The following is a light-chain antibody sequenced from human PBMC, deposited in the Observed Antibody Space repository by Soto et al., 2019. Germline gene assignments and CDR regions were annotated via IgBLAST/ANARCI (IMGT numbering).Light chain of an antibody. Sequence: EIVITQSPASLSVSPGERAALSFLAGQGVTTNFAWYQQKSGQSPRLLIYDVSIRATGVPARFSGTGSETDFTLTISGLQSEDSAVYFCQQYNNWPFSFGQGTRLEIK. V-gene: IGKV3-15*01. CDR2: DVS. J-gene: IGKJ5*01. CDR1: QGVTTN. CDR3: QQYNNWPFS.